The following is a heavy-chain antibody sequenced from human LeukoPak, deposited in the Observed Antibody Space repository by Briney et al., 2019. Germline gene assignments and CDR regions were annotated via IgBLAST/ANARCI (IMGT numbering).Heavy chain of an antibody. CDR1: GFNFDDYA. J-gene: IGHJ4*02. CDR2: ITWNSDST. Sequence: GGSLRLSCATSGFNFDDYAMPWVRHAPGKGLEWVSGITWNSDSTGYADSVRGRFIISRDNAEKSLFLQMNSLRAEDTALYFCAKTTLTHYYDTSGYYFDQWGQGTLVTVSS. D-gene: IGHD3-22*01. CDR3: AKTTLTHYYDTSGYYFDQ. V-gene: IGHV3-9*01.